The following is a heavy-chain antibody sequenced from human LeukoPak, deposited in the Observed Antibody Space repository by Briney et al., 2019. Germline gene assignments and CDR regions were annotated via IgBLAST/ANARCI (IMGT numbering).Heavy chain of an antibody. D-gene: IGHD3-22*01. CDR1: GYTFTGYY. CDR3: AREALITMIVVVAPSVNWFDP. Sequence: ASVKVSCKASGYTFTGYYMHWVRQAPGQGLEWMGWINPNSGGTNYAQKFQGRVTMTRDTSISTAYMELSRLRSEDTAVYYCAREALITMIVVVAPSVNWFDPWGQGTLVTVSS. V-gene: IGHV1-2*02. CDR2: INPNSGGT. J-gene: IGHJ5*02.